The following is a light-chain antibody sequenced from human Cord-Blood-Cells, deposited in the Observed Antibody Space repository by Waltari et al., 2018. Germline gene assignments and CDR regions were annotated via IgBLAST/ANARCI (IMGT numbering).Light chain of an antibody. J-gene: IGLJ2*01. CDR3: SSYTSSSTLV. Sequence: QSALNQPASVSGSPGPSTTLSCTGTSSDFGAYHYVSWYQPHPGKAPKLMIYDVSNRPSGVSNRFSGSKSGNTASRTISGLQAEDEADYYCSSYTSSSTLVFGGGTKLTVL. CDR2: DVS. CDR1: SSDFGAYHY. V-gene: IGLV2-14*01.